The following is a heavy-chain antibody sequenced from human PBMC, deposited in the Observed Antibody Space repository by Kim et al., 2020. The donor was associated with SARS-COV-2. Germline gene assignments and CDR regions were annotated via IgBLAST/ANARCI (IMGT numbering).Heavy chain of an antibody. D-gene: IGHD5-18*01. J-gene: IGHJ5*02. CDR3: ARGRSRGYSYGWSLWFDP. Sequence: KSRVTISVDTSTNQFSLKLSAVTAADTAVYYCARGRSRGYSYGWSLWFDPWGQGTLVTVSS. V-gene: IGHV4-34*01.